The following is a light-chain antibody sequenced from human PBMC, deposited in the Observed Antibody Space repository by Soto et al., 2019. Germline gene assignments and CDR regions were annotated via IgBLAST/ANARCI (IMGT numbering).Light chain of an antibody. CDR1: QSVSSSY. V-gene: IGKV3D-20*02. J-gene: IGKJ4*01. CDR3: QQRSSCPLT. CDR2: GAS. Sequence: EIVLTQSPGTLSLSPGERATLSCRASQSVSSSYLAWYQQKPGQAPRLLIYGASSRATGIPDRFRGSGSGTDFTLTISRLEPEDFAVYYCQQRSSCPLTFGGGTKVEIK.